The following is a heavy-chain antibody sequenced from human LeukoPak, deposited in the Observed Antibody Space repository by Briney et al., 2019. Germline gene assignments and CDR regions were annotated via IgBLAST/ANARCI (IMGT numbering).Heavy chain of an antibody. V-gene: IGHV7-4-1*02. D-gene: IGHD2-15*01. CDR3: AIWYCSGGRCYSNARTFDY. Sequence: ASVKISCKASGYAFTRYGMNWVREASGQGLEWMGWINTNTGNPAYAQGFTGRFVFSLDTSVSTAYLQISSLKAEDTAVYYCAIWYCSGGRCYSNARTFDYWGQGTRVTVSS. J-gene: IGHJ4*02. CDR1: GYAFTRYG. CDR2: INTNTGNP.